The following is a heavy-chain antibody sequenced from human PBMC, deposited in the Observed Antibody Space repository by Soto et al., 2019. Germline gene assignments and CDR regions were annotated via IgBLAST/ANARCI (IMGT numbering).Heavy chain of an antibody. J-gene: IGHJ6*02. D-gene: IGHD6-13*01. CDR1: GYTFTGYY. Sequence: ASVKVSCKASGYTFTGYYMHWVRQAPGQGLEWMGWINPNSGGTNYAQKFQSRVTMTRDTSISTAYMELSRLRSDDTAVYYCARGAAAGTVYYYYGMDVWGQGTKVTVSS. CDR2: INPNSGGT. V-gene: IGHV1-2*02. CDR3: ARGAAAGTVYYYYGMDV.